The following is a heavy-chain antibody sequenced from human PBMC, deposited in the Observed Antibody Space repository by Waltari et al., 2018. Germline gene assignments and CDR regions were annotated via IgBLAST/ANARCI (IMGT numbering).Heavy chain of an antibody. CDR3: ARRNWHDWFDP. D-gene: IGHD1-1*01. J-gene: IGHJ5*02. V-gene: IGHV4-38-2*01. CDR1: GYSISRGYS. CDR2: IYHSGST. Sequence: QVQLQESGPGLVKPSETLSLTCAVSGYSISRGYSWGWIRQPPGKGLEWIGGIYHSGSTYYNPSLKSRVTISVDTSKNQFSLKLSSVTAADTAVYYCARRNWHDWFDPWGQGTLVTVSS.